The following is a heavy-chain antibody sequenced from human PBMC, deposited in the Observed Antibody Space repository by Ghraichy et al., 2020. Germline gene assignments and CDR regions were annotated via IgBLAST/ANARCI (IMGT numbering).Heavy chain of an antibody. CDR3: ARGRIRSKEYYYYGMDV. CDR1: GGSFSGYY. CDR2: INHSGST. J-gene: IGHJ6*02. V-gene: IGHV4-34*01. Sequence: SETLSLTCAVYGGSFSGYYWSWIRQPPGKGLEWIGEINHSGSTNYNPSLKSRVTISVDTSKNQFSLKLSSVTAADTAVYYCARGRIRSKEYYYYGMDVWGQGTTVTVSS. D-gene: IGHD1-26*01.